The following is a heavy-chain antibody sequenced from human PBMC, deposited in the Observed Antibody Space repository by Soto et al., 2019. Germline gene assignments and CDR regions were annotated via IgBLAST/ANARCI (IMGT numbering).Heavy chain of an antibody. CDR2: ISSSSSYI. CDR1: GFTVSSYS. CDR3: ARDYGPYYYDSSGYYYI. V-gene: IGHV3-21*01. J-gene: IGHJ4*02. Sequence: GSLRLSCAASGFTVSSYSMNWVRHSPGKWLEWVSSISSSSSYIYYADSVKGRFTISRDNAKNSLYLQMNSLRAEDTAVYYCARDYGPYYYDSSGYYYIWGQGTLVTVSS. D-gene: IGHD3-22*01.